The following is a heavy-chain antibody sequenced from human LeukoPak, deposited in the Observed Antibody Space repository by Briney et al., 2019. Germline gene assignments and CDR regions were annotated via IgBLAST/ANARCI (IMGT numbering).Heavy chain of an antibody. CDR3: ARETGPDAFDI. CDR2: ISYDGSNK. V-gene: IGHV3-30-3*01. Sequence: GRSLRLSCAASGFTFSSYAMHWVRQALGKGLEWVAVISYDGSNKYYADSVKGRFTISRDNSKNTLYLQMNSLRAEDTAVYYCARETGPDAFDIWGQGTMVTVSS. CDR1: GFTFSSYA. J-gene: IGHJ3*02.